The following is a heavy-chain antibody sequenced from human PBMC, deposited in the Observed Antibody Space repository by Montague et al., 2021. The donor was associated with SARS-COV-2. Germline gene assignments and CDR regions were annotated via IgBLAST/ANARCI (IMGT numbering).Heavy chain of an antibody. CDR2: IYYSGST. CDR1: GGSIRTSSYY. D-gene: IGHD7-27*01. Sequence: SKTLSLTCTVSGGSIRTSSYYWGWIRQPPGKGLDWIGSIYYSGSTYYNPSLKSRVTISVDTSKNQFSLKLSSVTAADTAVYYCARLSGVAPRCYYEGMDVWGQGTAVTVSS. CDR3: ARLSGVAPRCYYEGMDV. J-gene: IGHJ6*02. V-gene: IGHV4-39*01.